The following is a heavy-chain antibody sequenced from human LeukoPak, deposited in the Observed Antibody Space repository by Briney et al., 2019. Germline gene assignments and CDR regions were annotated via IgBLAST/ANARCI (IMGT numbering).Heavy chain of an antibody. J-gene: IGHJ3*02. CDR3: ARVGMADAFDI. CDR2: INPSGGST. CDR1: GGTFSSYA. Sequence: ASVKVSCKASGGTFSSYAISWVRQAPGQGLEWMGIINPSGGSTSYAQKFQGRVTMTRDTSTNTVYMELSSLRSEDTAVYYCARVGMADAFDIWGQGTMVTVSS. D-gene: IGHD1-14*01. V-gene: IGHV1-46*01.